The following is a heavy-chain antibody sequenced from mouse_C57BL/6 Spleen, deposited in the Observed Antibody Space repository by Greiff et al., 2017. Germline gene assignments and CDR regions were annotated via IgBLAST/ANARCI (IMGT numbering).Heavy chain of an antibody. Sequence: VQLQESGAELVKPGASVKLSCKASGYTFTSYWMHWVKQRPGRGLEWNGRIDPNSGGTKYNEKFKSKATLTVDKPSSTAYMKSSSLTSEDSAVYYCARGAQATGYAMDYWGQGTSVTVS. D-gene: IGHD3-2*02. V-gene: IGHV1-72*01. CDR3: ARGAQATGYAMDY. J-gene: IGHJ4*01. CDR2: IDPNSGGT. CDR1: GYTFTSYW.